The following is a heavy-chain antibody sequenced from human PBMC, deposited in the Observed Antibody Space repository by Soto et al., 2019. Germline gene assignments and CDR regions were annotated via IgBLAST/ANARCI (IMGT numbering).Heavy chain of an antibody. CDR1: GGTFSSYA. CDR2: IIPIFGTA. Sequence: QVQLVQSGAEVKKPGSSVKVSCKASGGTFSSYAITWVRQAPGQGLEWMGGIIPIFGTANYAQKFQGRVTITADDSTSTAYMELTRLRSAATAVYYCARDTRPSSAYYPYSFDPWAQGPLVTVSS. J-gene: IGHJ5*02. V-gene: IGHV1-69*12. D-gene: IGHD3-22*01. CDR3: ARDTRPSSAYYPYSFDP.